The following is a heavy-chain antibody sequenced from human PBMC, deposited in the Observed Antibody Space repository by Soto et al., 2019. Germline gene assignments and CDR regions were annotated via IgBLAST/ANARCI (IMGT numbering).Heavy chain of an antibody. V-gene: IGHV3-33*01. CDR3: ARPSVAAAIYYYYGMDV. Sequence: QVQLVESGGGVVQPGRSLRLSCAASGFTFSSYGMHWVRQAPGKGLEWVAVIWYDGSNKYYADSVKGRFTISRDNSKNTLYLQMNSLRAEDTAVYYCARPSVAAAIYYYYGMDVWGQGTTVTVSS. J-gene: IGHJ6*02. D-gene: IGHD2-2*01. CDR2: IWYDGSNK. CDR1: GFTFSSYG.